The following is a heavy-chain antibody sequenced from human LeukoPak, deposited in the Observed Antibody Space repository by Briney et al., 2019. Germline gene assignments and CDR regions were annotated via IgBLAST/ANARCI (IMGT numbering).Heavy chain of an antibody. J-gene: IGHJ4*02. CDR3: AELYIYDCPPRNY. Sequence: GGSLRLSCAASGFTFSSYAMSWVRQAPGKGLEWVSGITGGGGSTYYADSVKGRFTISRDNSKNTLYLQMNSLRAEDTAVYYCAELYIYDCPPRNYWGQGSLVTVSS. CDR2: ITGGGGST. D-gene: IGHD5-18*01. V-gene: IGHV3-23*01. CDR1: GFTFSSYA.